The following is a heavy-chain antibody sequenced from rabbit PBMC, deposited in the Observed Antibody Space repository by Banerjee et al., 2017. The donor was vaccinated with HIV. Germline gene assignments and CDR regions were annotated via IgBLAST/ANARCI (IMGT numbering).Heavy chain of an antibody. J-gene: IGHJ4*01. CDR2: ISDGSGGTT. V-gene: IGHV1S40*01. Sequence: QSLEESGGDLVKPGASLTLSCEASGFTLSSYWMYWVRQAPGKGLEWIARISDGSGGTTNYASWAKGRFTITRSTSLNTVTLQLNSLTAADTATYFCGRMNYGNYAWDLWGPGTLVTVS. CDR3: GRMNYGNYAWDL. CDR1: GFTLSSYW. D-gene: IGHD2-1*01.